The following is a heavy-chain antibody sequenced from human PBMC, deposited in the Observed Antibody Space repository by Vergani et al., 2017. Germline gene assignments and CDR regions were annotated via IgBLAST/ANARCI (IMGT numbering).Heavy chain of an antibody. J-gene: IGHJ4*02. CDR3: AILSYDTTPYLQGGYDC. CDR2: ISSSSSYI. V-gene: IGHV3-21*01. D-gene: IGHD3-22*01. CDR1: GFTFSSYS. Sequence: EVQLVESGGGLVKRGGSLRLSCAASGFTFSSYSMNWVRQAPGKGLEWVSSISSSSSYIHYSDSLKGRFTISRDTARSSLYLQMNSLRAEDTGVYYCAILSYDTTPYLQGGYDCWGQGTLVSVSS.